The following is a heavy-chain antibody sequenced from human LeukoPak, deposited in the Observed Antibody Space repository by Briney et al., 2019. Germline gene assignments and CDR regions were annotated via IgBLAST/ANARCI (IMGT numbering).Heavy chain of an antibody. CDR3: GRDLASGYSYGVDY. CDR1: GFTFSTFA. J-gene: IGHJ4*02. D-gene: IGHD5-18*01. Sequence: PGGSLRLSCAASGFTFSTFAMIWVRQPPGKGLEWVSSIFPSGGEIHYADSVRGRFTISRDNSKNTLSLQMNSLRPEDTAVYYCGRDLASGYSYGVDYWGQGTLVTVSS. CDR2: IFPSGGEI. V-gene: IGHV3-23*01.